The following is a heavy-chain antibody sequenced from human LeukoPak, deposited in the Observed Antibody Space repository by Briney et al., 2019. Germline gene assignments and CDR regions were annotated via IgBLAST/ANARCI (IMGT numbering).Heavy chain of an antibody. V-gene: IGHV4-38-2*02. Sequence: SETLSLTCTVSGYSISSGYYWGWIRQPPGKGLEWIGSIYHSGSTYYNPFLKSRVTISVDTSKNQFSLKLSSVTAADTAVYYCARGYFPTIFGVAYDYWSQGTLVTVSS. CDR1: GYSISSGYY. CDR2: IYHSGST. CDR3: ARGYFPTIFGVAYDY. J-gene: IGHJ4*02. D-gene: IGHD3-3*01.